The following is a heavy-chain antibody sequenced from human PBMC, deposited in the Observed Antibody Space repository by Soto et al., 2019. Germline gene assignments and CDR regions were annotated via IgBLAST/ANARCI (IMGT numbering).Heavy chain of an antibody. CDR1: GGSISSGDYY. D-gene: IGHD3-16*02. CDR2: IYYSGST. J-gene: IGHJ3*02. CDR3: ARDRFYDYVWGSYRTAPDDAFDI. V-gene: IGHV4-30-4*01. Sequence: SETLSLTCTVSGGSISSGDYYWSWIRQPPGKGLEWIGYIYYSGSTYYNPSLKSRVTISVDTSKNQFSLKLSSVTAADTAVYYCARDRFYDYVWGSYRTAPDDAFDIWGQGTMVTVSS.